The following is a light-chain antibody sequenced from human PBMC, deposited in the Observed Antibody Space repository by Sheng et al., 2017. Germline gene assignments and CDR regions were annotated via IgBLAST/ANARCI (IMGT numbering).Light chain of an antibody. CDR2: AAS. CDR1: QSINRN. V-gene: IGKV1-39*01. J-gene: IGKJ1*01. Sequence: DIQMTQSPSSLSASVGDRVIITCRASQSINRNLHWYQQKPGKAPKLLIYAASSLQSGVPSRFSGRGSGTDFTLTITSLQPEDFASYYCQQSYSTPRTFGQGTKRWKSN. CDR3: QQSYSTPRT.